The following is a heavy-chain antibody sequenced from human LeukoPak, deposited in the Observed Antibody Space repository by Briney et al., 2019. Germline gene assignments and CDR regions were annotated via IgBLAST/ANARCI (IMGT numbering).Heavy chain of an antibody. D-gene: IGHD6-13*01. V-gene: IGHV1-2*06. CDR2: INPNSGGT. Sequence: ASVTVSCKASGYTFTGYYMHWVRQAPGQGLEWMGRINPNSGGTNYAQKFQGRVTMTRDTSTSTAYMVLSRQRSDETAVYYCARDTGYSGSWYYGDFDYWGQGTLVTVSS. CDR3: ARDTGYSGSWYYGDFDY. J-gene: IGHJ4*02. CDR1: GYTFTGYY.